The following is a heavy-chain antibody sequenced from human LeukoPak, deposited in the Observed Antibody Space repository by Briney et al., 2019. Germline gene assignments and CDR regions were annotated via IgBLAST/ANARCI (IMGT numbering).Heavy chain of an antibody. CDR2: IIPILGIA. D-gene: IGHD2-15*01. J-gene: IGHJ5*02. V-gene: IGHV1-69*04. Sequence: SVKVSCKASGGTFSSYAISWVRQAPGQGLEWIGRIIPILGIANYAQKFQGRVTITADKSTSTAYMELSSLRSEDTAVYYCARDREFQLGYCSGGSCYTSRWFDPWGQGTLVTVSS. CDR1: GGTFSSYA. CDR3: ARDREFQLGYCSGGSCYTSRWFDP.